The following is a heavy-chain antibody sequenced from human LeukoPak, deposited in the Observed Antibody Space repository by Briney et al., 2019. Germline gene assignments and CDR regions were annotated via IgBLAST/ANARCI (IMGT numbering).Heavy chain of an antibody. V-gene: IGHV3-53*01. CDR3: AKYDSYYDFWSGYPYYFDY. CDR2: IYSGGST. J-gene: IGHJ4*02. D-gene: IGHD3-3*01. Sequence: TGGSLRLSCAASGFTVSSNYMSWVRQAPGKGLEWVSVIYSGGSTYYADSEKGRFTISRDNSKNTLYLQMNSLRAEDTAVYYCAKYDSYYDFWSGYPYYFDYWGQGTLVTVSS. CDR1: GFTVSSNY.